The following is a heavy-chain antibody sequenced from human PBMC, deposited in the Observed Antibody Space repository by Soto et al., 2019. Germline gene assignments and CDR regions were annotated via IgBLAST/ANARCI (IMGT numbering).Heavy chain of an antibody. CDR3: VRNETDHTAYYYSAMDV. CDR1: GDSITTSGYY. V-gene: IGHV4-39*01. CDR2: IYSSGRS. Sequence: SETLSLTCNVSGDSITTSGYYWDWIRQPPGKGLEWIGSIYSSGRSYYNPSLSSRVTISLDTAKNQIHLKVNSVTAADTAVHYCVRNETDHTAYYYSAMDVWGQGTTVTVSS. J-gene: IGHJ6*02. D-gene: IGHD1-1*01.